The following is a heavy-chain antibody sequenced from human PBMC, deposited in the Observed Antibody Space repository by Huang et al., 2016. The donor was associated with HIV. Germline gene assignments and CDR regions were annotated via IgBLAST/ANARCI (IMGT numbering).Heavy chain of an antibody. CDR1: RFTFNSYG. CDR3: AKDPAYYDTRTFEY. V-gene: IGHV3-30*18. D-gene: IGHD3-22*01. CDR2: ILHDGTNK. Sequence: QVQLVESGGGVVKPGTYLRVSCASSRFTFNSYGMPWVRQAPGNGREWLAGILHDGTNKYYADSVRGRFTISRDNSKNTLYLQMNSLRTEDTAMYYCAKDPAYYDTRTFEYWGQGTLVTVSS. J-gene: IGHJ4*02.